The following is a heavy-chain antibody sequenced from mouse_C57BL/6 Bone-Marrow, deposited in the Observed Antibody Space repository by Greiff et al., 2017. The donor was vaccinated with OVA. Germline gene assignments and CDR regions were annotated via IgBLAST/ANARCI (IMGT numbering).Heavy chain of an antibody. CDR1: GFTFSDYY. CDR2: ISNGGGST. Sequence: EVHLVESGGGLVQPGGSLKLSCAASGFTFSDYYMYWVRQTPEKRLEWVAYISNGGGSTYYPDTVKGRFTISRDNAKNTLYLQMSRLKSEDTAMYYCARPYSNYVYYAMDYWGQGTSVTVSS. V-gene: IGHV5-12*01. J-gene: IGHJ4*01. CDR3: ARPYSNYVYYAMDY. D-gene: IGHD2-5*01.